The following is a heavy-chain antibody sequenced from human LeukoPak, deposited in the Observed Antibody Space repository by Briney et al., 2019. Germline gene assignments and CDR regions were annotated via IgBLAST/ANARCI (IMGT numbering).Heavy chain of an antibody. CDR2: INPSGGST. CDR1: GYTFTSYY. CDR3: AREGVSDAFDI. V-gene: IGHV1-46*01. D-gene: IGHD3-10*01. Sequence: ASVKVSCKASGYTFTSYYMHWVRQAPGQGLEWMGIINPSGGSTSYAQKFQGRVTMTRDMSTSTVYMELSSLRSEDTAVYYCAREGVSDAFDIWGQGTMVTVSS. J-gene: IGHJ3*02.